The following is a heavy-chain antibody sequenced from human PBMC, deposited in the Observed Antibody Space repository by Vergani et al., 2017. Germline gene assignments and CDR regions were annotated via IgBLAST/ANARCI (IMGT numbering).Heavy chain of an antibody. CDR3: ARDSASSGYYYADFDY. V-gene: IGHV3-7*01. D-gene: IGHD3-22*01. CDR2: IKQDGSEK. CDR1: GFTFSSYW. J-gene: IGHJ4*02. Sequence: EVQLVESGGGLVQPGGSLRLSCAASGFTFSSYWMSWVRQAPGKGLEWVANIKQDGSEKYYVDSVKGRFTISRDNAKNSLYLQMNSLRAEDTAVYYCARDSASSGYYYADFDYWGQGTLVTVSS.